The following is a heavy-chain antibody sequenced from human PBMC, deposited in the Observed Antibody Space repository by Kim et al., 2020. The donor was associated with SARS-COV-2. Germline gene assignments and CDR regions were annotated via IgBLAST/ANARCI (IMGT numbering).Heavy chain of an antibody. CDR3: ARDPGSGSYSEDYYYYYYGMDV. V-gene: IGHV3-48*02. CDR1: GFTFSSYS. Sequence: GGSLRLSCAASGFTFSSYSMNWVRQAPGKGLEWVSYISSSSSTIYYADSVKGRFTISRDNAKNSLYLQMNSLRDEDTAVYYCARDPGSGSYSEDYYYYYYGMDVWGQGTTVTVSS. J-gene: IGHJ6*02. CDR2: ISSSSSTI. D-gene: IGHD3-10*01.